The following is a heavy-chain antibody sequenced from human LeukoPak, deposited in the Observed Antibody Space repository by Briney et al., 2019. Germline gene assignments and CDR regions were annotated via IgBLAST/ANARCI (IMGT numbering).Heavy chain of an antibody. CDR1: TFTFNSYS. J-gene: IGHJ4*02. Sequence: WGSLRLSCAASTFTFNSYSMIWLPQAPGKGLEWVSYINSSSSTIYYADSVKVRFTISRDNAKNSLYLQMNSLRADDTAVYYCARVGSGWSGNEYWGQGNLVTVSS. V-gene: IGHV3-48*01. D-gene: IGHD6-19*01. CDR2: INSSSSTI. CDR3: ARVGSGWSGNEY.